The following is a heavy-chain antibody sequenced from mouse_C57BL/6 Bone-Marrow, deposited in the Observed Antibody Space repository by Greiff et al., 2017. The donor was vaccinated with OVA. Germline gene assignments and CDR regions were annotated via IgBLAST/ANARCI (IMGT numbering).Heavy chain of an antibody. J-gene: IGHJ2*01. Sequence: EVKVEESEGGLVQPGSSMKLSCTASGFTFSDYYLAWVRPVPEKGLDWVANINYDGSSTYYLDSLQSRFIISRDNAKHILYLQSSSRKSEDTATYYCARDGYYFDDWGQGTTLTVSS. CDR3: ARDGYYFDD. V-gene: IGHV5-16*01. CDR1: GFTFSDYY. CDR2: INYDGSST.